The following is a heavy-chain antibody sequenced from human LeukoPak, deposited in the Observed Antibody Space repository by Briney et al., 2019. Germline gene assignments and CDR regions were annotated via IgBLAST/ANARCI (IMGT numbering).Heavy chain of an antibody. D-gene: IGHD6-25*01. CDR3: ARGPRH. V-gene: IGHV3-48*01. Sequence: PGGSLRLSCTASGFSFSSYSMNWVRQAPGKGLEWVAYIAYTGTIHYADSVRGRFAISRDNAKSSLYLQLNSLRAEDTAVYYCARGPRHWGQGTLVTVSS. CDR2: IAYTGTI. CDR1: GFSFSSYS. J-gene: IGHJ4*02.